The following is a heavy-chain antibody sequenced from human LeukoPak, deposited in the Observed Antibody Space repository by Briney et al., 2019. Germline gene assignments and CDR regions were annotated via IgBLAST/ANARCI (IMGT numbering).Heavy chain of an antibody. CDR3: ARVRRSSRYINY. Sequence: PSETLSLTCTVSGGSISSSSYYWGWIRQPPGKGLEWIGSIYYSGSTYYNPSLKSRVTISVDTSKNQFPLNLSSVTAADTAVYYCARVRRSSRYINYWGQGTLVTVSS. CDR1: GGSISSSSYY. D-gene: IGHD6-13*01. CDR2: IYYSGST. V-gene: IGHV4-39*06. J-gene: IGHJ4*02.